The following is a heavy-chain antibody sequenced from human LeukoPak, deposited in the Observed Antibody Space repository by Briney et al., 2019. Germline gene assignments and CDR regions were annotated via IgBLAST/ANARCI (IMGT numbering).Heavy chain of an antibody. D-gene: IGHD3-22*01. CDR1: GGTFSSYA. CDR2: IIPIFGTA. J-gene: IGHJ4*02. V-gene: IGHV1-69*05. CDR3: ASCLPTSKYYYDSSGYYSD. Sequence: SVKVSCKASGGTFSSYAISWVRQAPGQGLEWMGRIIPIFGTANYAQKFQGRVTITTDESTSTAYMELSSLRSEDTAVYYCASCLPTSKYYYDSSGYYSDWGQGTLVTVSS.